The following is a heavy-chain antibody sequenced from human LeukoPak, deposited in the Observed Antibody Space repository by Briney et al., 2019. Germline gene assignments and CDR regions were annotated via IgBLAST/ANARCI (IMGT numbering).Heavy chain of an antibody. CDR3: ARGKPSYYYDSSAYFYNGAFDI. J-gene: IGHJ3*02. CDR1: GFTFDDYA. D-gene: IGHD3-22*01. CDR2: ISWNSGSI. Sequence: PGRSLRLSCAASGFTFDDYAIHWVRQAPGKGLEWVSGISWNSGSIGYADSGKGRFTISRDNAKNSLYLQMNSLRADDTAVYYCARGKPSYYYDSSAYFYNGAFDIWGQGTMVTVSS. V-gene: IGHV3-9*01.